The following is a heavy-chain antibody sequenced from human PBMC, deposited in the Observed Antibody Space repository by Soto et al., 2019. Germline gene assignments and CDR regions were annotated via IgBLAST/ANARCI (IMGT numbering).Heavy chain of an antibody. CDR2: INPNSGGT. CDR1: GYSFTGYY. V-gene: IGHV1-2*04. D-gene: IGHD3-10*01. Sequence: ASVKVSCKASGYSFTGYYMHWGRQAPGQGLEWMGWINPNSGGTNYAQKFQGWVTMTRDTSISTAYMELSRLRSDDTAVYYCATPHYYGSGSRQIFMDVWGKGTTVTVSS. CDR3: ATPHYYGSGSRQIFMDV. J-gene: IGHJ6*03.